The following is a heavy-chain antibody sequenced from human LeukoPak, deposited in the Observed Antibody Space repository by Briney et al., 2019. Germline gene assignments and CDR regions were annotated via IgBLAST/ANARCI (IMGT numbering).Heavy chain of an antibody. V-gene: IGHV3-15*01. CDR3: TTAPLAYCGGDCYSSVDY. Sequence: GGSLRPSCAASGFTFSNAWMSWVRQAPGKGLEWVGRIKSKTDGGTTDYAAPVKGRFTISRDDSKNTLYLQMNSLKTEDTAVYYCTTAPLAYCGGDCYSSVDYWGQGTLVTVSS. J-gene: IGHJ4*02. CDR2: IKSKTDGGTT. D-gene: IGHD2-21*02. CDR1: GFTFSNAW.